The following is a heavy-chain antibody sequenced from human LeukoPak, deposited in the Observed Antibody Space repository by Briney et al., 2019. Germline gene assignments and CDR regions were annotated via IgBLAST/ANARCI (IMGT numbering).Heavy chain of an antibody. J-gene: IGHJ4*02. CDR2: IYYSGGT. D-gene: IGHD7-27*01. CDR3: ARETPGAGHFDY. CDR1: GASVSSSGYY. V-gene: IGHV4-61*08. Sequence: PLETLSLTCTVSGASVSSSGYYWSWIRQPPGKGLEWIGYIYYSGGTHYNPSLKSRVTMLVDTSKDQFSLKLTAVTAADTAVYYCARETPGAGHFDYWGQGSLVTVSS.